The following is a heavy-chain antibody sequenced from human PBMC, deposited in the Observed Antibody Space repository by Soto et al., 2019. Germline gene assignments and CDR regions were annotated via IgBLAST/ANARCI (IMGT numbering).Heavy chain of an antibody. J-gene: IGHJ6*02. CDR2: IYPGDSDT. V-gene: IGHV5-51*01. Sequence: PGESLKISCKGSGYSFTSYWIGWVRQMPGKGLEWMGIIYPGDSDTRYSPSFQGQVTISADKPISTAYLQWSSLKASDTAMYYCARLRYSSGWYSYYYYYGMDVWGQGTTVTVSS. D-gene: IGHD6-19*01. CDR1: GYSFTSYW. CDR3: ARLRYSSGWYSYYYYYGMDV.